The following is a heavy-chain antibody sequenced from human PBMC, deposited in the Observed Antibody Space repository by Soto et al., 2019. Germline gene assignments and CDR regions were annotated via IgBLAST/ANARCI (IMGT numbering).Heavy chain of an antibody. D-gene: IGHD3-16*01. CDR1: GFTFSSND. CDR2: IWTSGST. V-gene: IGHV3-53*01. Sequence: EVQLVESGGGLIQPGGFLRLSCEASGFTFSSNDMNWVRQAPGKGLEWVSLIWTSGSTAYADSVKGRFTISRDNSKSALYLHMSSLRGEDTAVYYCATRPLLRGAPWGQGTMVTVSS. J-gene: IGHJ3*01. CDR3: ATRPLLRGAP.